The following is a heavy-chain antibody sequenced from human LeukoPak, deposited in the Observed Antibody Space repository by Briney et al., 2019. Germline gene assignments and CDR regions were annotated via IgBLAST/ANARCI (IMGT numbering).Heavy chain of an antibody. Sequence: GGSLRLSCAASGFTFSTYAMSWVRQAPGKGLEWVSGLTGSGNSTCYANSVKGRFTISRDNSKSTLFLQMNNLRAEDTAVYYCARGSGSGWPLDFWGQGTLVTVSS. D-gene: IGHD6-19*01. CDR2: LTGSGNST. J-gene: IGHJ4*02. CDR3: ARGSGSGWPLDF. CDR1: GFTFSTYA. V-gene: IGHV3-23*01.